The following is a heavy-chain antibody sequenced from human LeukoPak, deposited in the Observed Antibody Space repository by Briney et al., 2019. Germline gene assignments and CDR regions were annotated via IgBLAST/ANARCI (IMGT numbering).Heavy chain of an antibody. CDR2: IRSKAYGGTT. D-gene: IGHD2-15*01. CDR3: TRADHDFVVVVAASDY. V-gene: IGHV3-49*03. J-gene: IGHJ4*02. CDR1: GFTFGDYA. Sequence: GGSLRLSCTASGFTFGDYAMSRFRQAPGKGLEWVGFIRSKAYGGTTEYAASVKGRFTISRDDSKSIAYLQMNSLKTEDTAVYYCTRADHDFVVVVAASDYWGQGTLVTVSS.